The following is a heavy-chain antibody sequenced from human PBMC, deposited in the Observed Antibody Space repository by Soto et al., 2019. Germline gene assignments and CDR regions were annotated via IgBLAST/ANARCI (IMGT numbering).Heavy chain of an antibody. J-gene: IGHJ4*02. CDR2: ISSSSSYI. CDR3: ARVGGDYCSGGSCYSAYFDY. CDR1: GFTFSSYS. Sequence: EVQLVESGGGLVKPGGSLRLSCAASGFTFSSYSMNWVRQAPGKGLEWVSSISSSSSYIYYADSVKGRFTISRDNAKNSLYLQMNSLRAEDTAVYYCARVGGDYCSGGSCYSAYFDYWGQGTLVTVSS. V-gene: IGHV3-21*01. D-gene: IGHD2-15*01.